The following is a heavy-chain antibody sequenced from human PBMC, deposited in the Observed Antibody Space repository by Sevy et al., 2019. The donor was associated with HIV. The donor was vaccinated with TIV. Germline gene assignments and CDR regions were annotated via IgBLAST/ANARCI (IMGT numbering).Heavy chain of an antibody. V-gene: IGHV3-23*01. CDR3: VMGTIQHFDY. Sequence: GGSLRLSCAASGFTFNNYAMSWVRQDPGKGLEWISVITAGGVITYSVDSVRGRFTISRDNSKNMVYLQMNSLRAEDTATYYCVMGTIQHFDYWGQGTRVTVSS. CDR2: ITAGGVIT. J-gene: IGHJ4*02. D-gene: IGHD1-7*01. CDR1: GFTFNNYA.